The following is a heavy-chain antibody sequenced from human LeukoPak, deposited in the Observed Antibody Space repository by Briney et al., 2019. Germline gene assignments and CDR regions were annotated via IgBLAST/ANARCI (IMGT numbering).Heavy chain of an antibody. J-gene: IGHJ4*02. Sequence: AASVKVSCKASGYTFTTYAIHWVRQAPGQRLEWMGWINAGNGNTKYSPEFQGRVSINRDTSASTAYMELSSLTPEDTAIYYCARGSTVTAYYFDYWGQGTLVTVSS. V-gene: IGHV1-3*01. D-gene: IGHD2-21*02. CDR2: INAGNGNT. CDR3: ARGSTVTAYYFDY. CDR1: GYTFTTYA.